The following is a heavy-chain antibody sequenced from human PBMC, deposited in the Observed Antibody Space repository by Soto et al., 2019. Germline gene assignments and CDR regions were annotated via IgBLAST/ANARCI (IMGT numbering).Heavy chain of an antibody. D-gene: IGHD2-15*01. CDR3: ARDRGYCSGGSCYQYYYYYYMDV. J-gene: IGHJ6*03. V-gene: IGHV1-18*01. Sequence: ASVKVSCKASGYTFTSYGISWVRQAPGQGLEWMGWISAYNGNTNYAQKLQGRVTMTTDTSTSTAYMELRSLRAEDTAVYYCARDRGYCSGGSCYQYYYYYYMDVWGKGTTVTVSS. CDR1: GYTFTSYG. CDR2: ISAYNGNT.